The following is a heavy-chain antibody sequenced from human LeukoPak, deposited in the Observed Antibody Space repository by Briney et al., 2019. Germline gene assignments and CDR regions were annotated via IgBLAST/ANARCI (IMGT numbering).Heavy chain of an antibody. J-gene: IGHJ4*02. V-gene: IGHV4-59*01. Sequence: PSETLSLTCTVSGGSISSYYWSWIRLPPGKGLECIGYIYYTGATYYNPPLKSRVTISLDTSKNQFSLKLSSVTAADAAVYYCARAGYSYGTGYYFDYWGQGALVTVSS. CDR1: GGSISSYY. CDR3: ARAGYSYGTGYYFDY. D-gene: IGHD5-18*01. CDR2: IYYTGAT.